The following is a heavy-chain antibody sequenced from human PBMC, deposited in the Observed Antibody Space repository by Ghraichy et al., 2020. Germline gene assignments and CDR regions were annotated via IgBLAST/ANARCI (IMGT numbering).Heavy chain of an antibody. CDR2: ISYSGNT. Sequence: SETLSLTCTVSAGSISSSPYNWVWIRQPPGKGLEWIGSISYSGNTWYSPSLESRVTISVDTSKNQFSLKLSSVTAADTAVYYCARRPSTGVFDYWGQGTLVTVSS. CDR3: ARRPSTGVFDY. D-gene: IGHD2-2*01. V-gene: IGHV4-39*01. CDR1: AGSISSSPYN. J-gene: IGHJ4*02.